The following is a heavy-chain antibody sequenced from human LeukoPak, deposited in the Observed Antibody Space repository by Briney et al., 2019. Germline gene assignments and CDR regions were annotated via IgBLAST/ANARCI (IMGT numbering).Heavy chain of an antibody. Sequence: PGGSLRLSCAASGFTFSSYWMSWVRQAPGKGLEWVANIKQDGSEKYYVDSVKGRFTISRDNAKNSLYLQMNSLRAEDTAVYYCARDRRIAAAYYDYWGQGTLVTVSS. CDR3: ARDRRIAAAYYDY. V-gene: IGHV3-7*01. D-gene: IGHD6-13*01. J-gene: IGHJ4*02. CDR1: GFTFSSYW. CDR2: IKQDGSEK.